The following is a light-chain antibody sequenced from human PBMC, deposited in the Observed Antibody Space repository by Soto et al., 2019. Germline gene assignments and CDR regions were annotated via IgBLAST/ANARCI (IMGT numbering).Light chain of an antibody. V-gene: IGLV3-21*04. J-gene: IGLJ2*01. CDR2: YDS. CDR3: QVWDSSSDHGV. CDR1: NIGSES. Sequence: SYELTQPPSVSVAPGKTARITCGGNNIGSESVHWYQQKPGQAPVLVIYYDSNRPSGIPERFSGSNSGNTATLTISRVEAGDEADYYCQVWDSSSDHGVFGGGTKLTVL.